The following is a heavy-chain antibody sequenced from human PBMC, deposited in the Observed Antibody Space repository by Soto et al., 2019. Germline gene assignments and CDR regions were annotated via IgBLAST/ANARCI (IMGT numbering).Heavy chain of an antibody. CDR3: AKFVLQSGAFDI. Sequence: GGSLRLSCAASGFTFSSYSMNWVRQAPGKGLEWVSAISGSGGSTYYADSVKGRFTISRDNSKNTLYLQMNSLRAEDTAVYYCAKFVLQSGAFDIWGQGTMVTVSS. D-gene: IGHD3-10*01. V-gene: IGHV3-23*01. J-gene: IGHJ3*02. CDR2: ISGSGGST. CDR1: GFTFSSYS.